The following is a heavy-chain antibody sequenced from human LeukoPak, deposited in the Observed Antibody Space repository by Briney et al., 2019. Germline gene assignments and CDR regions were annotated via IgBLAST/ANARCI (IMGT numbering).Heavy chain of an antibody. V-gene: IGHV3-7*01. CDR1: GFTFSSYW. J-gene: IGHJ5*02. CDR2: IKQDGSEK. Sequence: GGSLRLSCAASGFTFSSYWMSWVRQAPGKGLEWVANIKQDGSEKYYVDSVKGRFTISRDNAKKSLYLQMNSLRAEDTAVYYCARDLVVVVAATAYNWFDPWGQGTLVTVSS. CDR3: ARDLVVVVAATAYNWFDP. D-gene: IGHD2-15*01.